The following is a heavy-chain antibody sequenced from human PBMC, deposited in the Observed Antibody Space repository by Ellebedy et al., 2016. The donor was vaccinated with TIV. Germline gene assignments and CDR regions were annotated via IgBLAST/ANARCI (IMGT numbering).Heavy chain of an antibody. CDR1: GFTFSSYA. CDR3: ARNEGSGYFDY. J-gene: IGHJ4*02. Sequence: GESLKISCAASGFTFSSYAMHWVRQAPGKGLEWVAFISYDGSNKYYADSVKGRFTISRDNSKNTLYLQMNCLRAEDTTIYYCARNEGSGYFDYWGQGTLVTVSS. CDR2: ISYDGSNK. D-gene: IGHD1-26*01. V-gene: IGHV3-30*04.